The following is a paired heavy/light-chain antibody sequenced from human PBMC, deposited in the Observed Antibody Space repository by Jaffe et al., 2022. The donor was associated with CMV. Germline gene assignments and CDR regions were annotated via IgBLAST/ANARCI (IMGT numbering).Light chain of an antibody. CDR1: SSNIGAGYD. J-gene: IGLJ2*01. V-gene: IGLV1-40*01. Sequence: SVLTQPPSVSGAPGQRVTISCTGSSSNIGAGYDVHWYQQLPGTAPKLLIYGNNNRPSGVPDRFSSSKSGTSASLAITGLQAEDESDYYCQTYDISLSLRVFGGGTKLTVL. CDR2: GNN. CDR3: QTYDISLSLRV.
Heavy chain of an antibody. CDR1: GDFLDLPYW. V-gene: IGHV4-4*02. D-gene: IGHD2-15*01. CDR2: IYQSGTT. Sequence: QVQLEESGPGLVKPSETLSLTCAVSGDFLDLPYWWSWVRQSPGKGLEWIGEIYQSGTTIYNPSLKSRVTMSVDKSKNEFSLRLNSVTAADTAVYYCGRVVRRGGLATPYYNYDMDVWGKGTTVTVSS. CDR3: GRVVRRGGLATPYYNYDMDV. J-gene: IGHJ6*03.